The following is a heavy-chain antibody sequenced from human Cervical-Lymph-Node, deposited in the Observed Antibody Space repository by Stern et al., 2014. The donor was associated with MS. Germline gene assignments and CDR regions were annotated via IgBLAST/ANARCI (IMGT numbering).Heavy chain of an antibody. V-gene: IGHV1-69*01. CDR2: ITHIFDAT. CDR3: ARGDSEAPIYYFDY. CDR1: GGTFSNYA. J-gene: IGHJ4*02. Sequence: QMQLVQSGAEVKKPGSSVKVSCKTSGGTFSNYAISWVRQAPGQGLEWMGGITHIFDATNYAQKFQGRVTITADESTRTAYMELSSLRSDDTAMYYCARGDSEAPIYYFDYWGQGTLVTVSS. D-gene: IGHD2-21*01.